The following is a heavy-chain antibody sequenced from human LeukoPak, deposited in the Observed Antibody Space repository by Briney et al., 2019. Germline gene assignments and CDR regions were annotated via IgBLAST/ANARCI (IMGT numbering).Heavy chain of an antibody. Sequence: GGSLRLSCAASGITFSSYAMSWVRQAPGKGLEWVSTISGSSASIYYADSVKGRFTISRDNSKNTLYLQMNSLRAEDTAVYYCAKTGGIDYWGQGPLVTVSS. V-gene: IGHV3-23*01. J-gene: IGHJ4*02. CDR2: ISGSSASI. CDR3: AKTGGIDY. CDR1: GITFSSYA. D-gene: IGHD4-23*01.